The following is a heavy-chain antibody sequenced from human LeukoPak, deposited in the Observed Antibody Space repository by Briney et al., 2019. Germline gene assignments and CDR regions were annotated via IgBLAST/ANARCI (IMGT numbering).Heavy chain of an antibody. CDR2: ISSSSSYI. CDR3: ARGRLAFYYYYMDV. CDR1: GFTFSSYS. J-gene: IGHJ6*03. Sequence: GSLRLSCAASGFTFSSYSMNWVRQAPGKGVEWVSSISSSSSYIYYADSVKGRFTTSRDNAKNSLYLQMNSLRAEDTAVYYCARGRLAFYYYYMDVWGKGTTVTVSS. V-gene: IGHV3-21*01.